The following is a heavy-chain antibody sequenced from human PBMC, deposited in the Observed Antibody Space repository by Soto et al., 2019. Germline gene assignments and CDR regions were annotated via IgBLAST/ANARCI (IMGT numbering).Heavy chain of an antibody. CDR1: GFTFSSYA. J-gene: IGHJ5*02. V-gene: IGHV3-23*01. Sequence: GGSLRLSCAASGFTFSSYAMSWVRQAPGKGLEWVSAISGSGGSTYYADSVKGRFTTSRDNSKNTLYLQMNSLRAEDTAVYYCAKDGSGSYYNVRWFDPWGQGTLVTVSS. D-gene: IGHD3-10*01. CDR2: ISGSGGST. CDR3: AKDGSGSYYNVRWFDP.